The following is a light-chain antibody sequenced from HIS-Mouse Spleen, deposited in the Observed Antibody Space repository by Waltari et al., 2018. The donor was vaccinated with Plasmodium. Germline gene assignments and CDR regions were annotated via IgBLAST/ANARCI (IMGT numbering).Light chain of an antibody. V-gene: IGKV3-20*01. Sequence: EIVLTHSPGTLSLSPGERAPLSCRASQSVSSSYLAWYQQKPGQAPRLLIYGASSRATGIPDRFSGSGSGTDFTLTISRLEPEDFAVYYCQQYGSSPLTFGGGTKVEIK. CDR1: QSVSSSY. CDR2: GAS. CDR3: QQYGSSPLT. J-gene: IGKJ4*01.